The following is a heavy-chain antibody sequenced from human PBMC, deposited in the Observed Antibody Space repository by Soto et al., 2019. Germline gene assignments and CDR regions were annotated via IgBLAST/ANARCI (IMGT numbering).Heavy chain of an antibody. CDR1: GYTFTSYD. D-gene: IGHD6-13*01. CDR3: ARRYSSSWYESYYYYGMDV. J-gene: IGHJ6*02. Sequence: ASVKVSCKASGYTFTSYDINWVRQATGQGLEWMGWMNPNSGNTGYAQKFQGRVTMTRNTSISTAYMELSSLRSEDTAVYYCARRYSSSWYESYYYYGMDVWGQGTTVTVSS. V-gene: IGHV1-8*01. CDR2: MNPNSGNT.